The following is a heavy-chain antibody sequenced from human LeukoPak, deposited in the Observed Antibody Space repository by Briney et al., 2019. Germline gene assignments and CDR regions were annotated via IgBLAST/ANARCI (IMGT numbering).Heavy chain of an antibody. CDR3: ASIGVYDFWSGYYPVYWYFDL. CDR1: GGSISSGDYY. CDR2: IYYSGST. D-gene: IGHD3-3*01. V-gene: IGHV4-30-4*08. J-gene: IGHJ2*01. Sequence: PSQTLSLTCTVSGGSISSGDYYWSWIRQPPGKGLEWIGYIYYSGSTYYNPSLKSRVTISVDTSKNQFSLKLSSVTAADTAVYYCASIGVYDFWSGYYPVYWYFDLWGRGTLVTVSS.